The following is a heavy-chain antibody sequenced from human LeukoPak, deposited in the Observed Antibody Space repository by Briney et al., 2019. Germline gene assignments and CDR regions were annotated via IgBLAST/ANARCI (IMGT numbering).Heavy chain of an antibody. J-gene: IGHJ4*02. V-gene: IGHV1-46*01. D-gene: IGHD3-10*01. CDR1: GYTFSTYY. CDR2: INPSDGAA. Sequence: GASVKVSCKASGYTFSTYYLHWLRQAPGQGLEWLGIINPSDGAASYAQKFQGRVTLTADTSTSTAYMELRSLRSDDTAVYYCARDGSRFGDNYDYWGQGTLVTVSS. CDR3: ARDGSRFGDNYDY.